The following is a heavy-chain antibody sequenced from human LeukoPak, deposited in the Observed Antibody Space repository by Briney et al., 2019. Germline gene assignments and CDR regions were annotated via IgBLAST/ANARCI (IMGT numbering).Heavy chain of an antibody. D-gene: IGHD2-15*01. J-gene: IGHJ4*02. Sequence: LGASVKVSCKASGYTFTGYYMHWVRQAPGQGLEWMGWINPNSGGTNYAQKFQGRLTMTRDTSLSTAYMELSRLRYDDTAVYYCASPAYCSDGSCYRVYNFDYWGQGTLVTVSS. CDR2: INPNSGGT. CDR1: GYTFTGYY. CDR3: ASPAYCSDGSCYRVYNFDY. V-gene: IGHV1-2*03.